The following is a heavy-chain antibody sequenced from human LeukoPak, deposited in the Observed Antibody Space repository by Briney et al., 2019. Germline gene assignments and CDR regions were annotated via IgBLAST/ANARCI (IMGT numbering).Heavy chain of an antibody. V-gene: IGHV4-61*02. CDR2: IYTSGST. CDR3: ARERVRSGWAYDI. D-gene: IGHD6-19*01. Sequence: SETLFLTCTVSGGSISSGSYYWSWIRQPGGKGLEWIGRIYTSGSTNYNPSLKSRVTISVDTSKNQFSLKLSSVTAADTAVYYCARERVRSGWAYDIWGQGTMVTVSS. J-gene: IGHJ3*02. CDR1: GGSISSGSYY.